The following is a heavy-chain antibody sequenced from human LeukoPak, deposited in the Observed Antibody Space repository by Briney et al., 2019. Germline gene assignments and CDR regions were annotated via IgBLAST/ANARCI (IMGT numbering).Heavy chain of an antibody. CDR2: ISSSSSTI. Sequence: GGSLRLSCAASGFTFSSYSMNWVRQAPGKGLEWVSYISSSSSTIYYADSVKGRFTISRDNAKNSLYLQMNSLRAEDTAVYYCAKDHLAAAGTFEGISHWFDPWGQGTLVTVSS. CDR3: AKDHLAAAGTFEGISHWFDP. V-gene: IGHV3-48*04. J-gene: IGHJ5*02. CDR1: GFTFSSYS. D-gene: IGHD6-13*01.